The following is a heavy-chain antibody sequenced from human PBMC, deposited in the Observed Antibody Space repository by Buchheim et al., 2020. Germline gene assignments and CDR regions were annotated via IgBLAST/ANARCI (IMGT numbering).Heavy chain of an antibody. J-gene: IGHJ4*02. CDR2: VDPFSGGT. CDR1: GYPFTDYY. CDR3: ARELERPGFDY. D-gene: IGHD1-1*01. V-gene: IGHV1-2*02. Sequence: QVQLVQSGAEVKKPGASVKVSCKASGYPFTDYYMHWVRQAPGQGLEWMGWVDPFSGGTTYAQKFQGRVTMTRDTYISTAYMELSGLRSDDTAVYYCARELERPGFDYWGQGTL.